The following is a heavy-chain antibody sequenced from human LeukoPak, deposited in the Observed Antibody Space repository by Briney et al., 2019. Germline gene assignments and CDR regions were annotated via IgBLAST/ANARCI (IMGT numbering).Heavy chain of an antibody. J-gene: IGHJ1*01. CDR1: GYTLTNYG. Sequence: GASVKVSCKASGYTLTNYGISWVRQAPGQGLEWMGWISAYNGNTNFAQKLQGRVTMTTDTSTSTAYMELRSLRSDDTAVYYCAREELYCSSTNCPQKYFQHWGQGTLVTVSS. CDR3: AREELYCSSTNCPQKYFQH. V-gene: IGHV1-18*01. D-gene: IGHD2-2*01. CDR2: ISAYNGNT.